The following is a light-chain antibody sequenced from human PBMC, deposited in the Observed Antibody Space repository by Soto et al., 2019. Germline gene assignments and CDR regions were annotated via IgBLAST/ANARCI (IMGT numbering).Light chain of an antibody. CDR1: SSDVGGFNF. J-gene: IGLJ1*01. V-gene: IGLV2-14*03. CDR2: DVT. Sequence: QPVLTQPASVSGSPGQSITISCTGSSSDVGGFNFVSWYQQHPGKAPKLMIYDVTKRPSGVSDRFSGSKSDNTASLTISGLQAEDEADYYCSSYTSSSTLYVFGTGTKLTVL. CDR3: SSYTSSSTLYV.